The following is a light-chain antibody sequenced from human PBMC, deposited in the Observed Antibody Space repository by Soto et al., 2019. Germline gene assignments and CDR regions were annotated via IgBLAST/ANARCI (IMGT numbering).Light chain of an antibody. V-gene: IGKV1-27*01. CDR3: QKFGT. CDR2: AAS. CDR1: QGISNY. J-gene: IGKJ2*01. Sequence: DIQMTQSPSSLSASVGDRVTITCRASQGISNYLAWYQQKPGKVPKLLIYAASTLQSGVPARFSGSRSGTDFTRTISSLQREDVATYYCQKFGTFGQGTNLEIK.